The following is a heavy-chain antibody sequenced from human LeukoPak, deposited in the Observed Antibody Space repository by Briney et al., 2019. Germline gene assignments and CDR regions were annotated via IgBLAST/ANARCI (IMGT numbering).Heavy chain of an antibody. CDR2: IIPIFGIA. Sequence: GASVKVSCKASGGTFSSYAICWVRQAPGQGLEWMGRIIPIFGIANYAQKFQGRVTITADKSTSTAYMELSSLRSEDTAVYYCAREDCSGGSCYSDWAYWGQGTLVTVSS. CDR3: AREDCSGGSCYSDWAY. CDR1: GGTFSSYA. V-gene: IGHV1-69*04. J-gene: IGHJ4*02. D-gene: IGHD2-15*01.